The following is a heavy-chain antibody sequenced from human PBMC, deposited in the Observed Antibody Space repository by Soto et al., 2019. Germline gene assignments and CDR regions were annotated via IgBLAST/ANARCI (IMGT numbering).Heavy chain of an antibody. J-gene: IGHJ5*02. D-gene: IGHD4-17*01. V-gene: IGHV4-34*01. CDR2: INHSGST. CDR1: GGSFSGYY. CDR3: ARGFPLMTTVTPNWFDP. Sequence: SETLSLTCAVYGGSFSGYYWSWIRQPPGKGLEWIGEINHSGSTNYNPSLKSRVTISVDTSKNQFSLKLSSVTAADTAVYYCARGFPLMTTVTPNWFDPWGQGTLVTVSS.